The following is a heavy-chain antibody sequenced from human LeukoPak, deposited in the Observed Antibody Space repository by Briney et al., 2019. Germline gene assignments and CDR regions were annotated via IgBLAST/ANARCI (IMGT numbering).Heavy chain of an antibody. D-gene: IGHD2-2*01. J-gene: IGHJ4*02. CDR2: INPNGGDT. CDR3: VRVGFTTSWFNFDY. V-gene: IGHV1-2*06. Sequence: ASVKVSCKAAGYNFPAYFMHWVRQAPGQGLEWMGRINPNGGDTNYAQKFQGRVTMASDTSISTAYMELNSLMSDDTAVYYCVRVGFTTSWFNFDYWGQGTLVTVSS. CDR1: GYNFPAYF.